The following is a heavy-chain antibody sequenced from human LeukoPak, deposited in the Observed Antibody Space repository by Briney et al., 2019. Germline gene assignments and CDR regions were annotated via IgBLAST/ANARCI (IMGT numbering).Heavy chain of an antibody. J-gene: IGHJ4*02. Sequence: SETLSLTCAVSGGPFSGHFWSWIRQSSGKGLEWIGEIHNSGTTNYNPSLNSRVTISEDTSKNQFYLNLSSVTAADTAVYYCARRYYYNLGSFPFDFWGQGTLATVSS. CDR2: IHNSGTT. CDR3: ARRYYYNLGSFPFDF. V-gene: IGHV4-34*01. D-gene: IGHD3-10*01. CDR1: GGPFSGHF.